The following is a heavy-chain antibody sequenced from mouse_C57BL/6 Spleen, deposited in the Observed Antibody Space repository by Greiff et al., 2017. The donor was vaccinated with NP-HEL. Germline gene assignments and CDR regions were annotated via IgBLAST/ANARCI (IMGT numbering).Heavy chain of an antibody. D-gene: IGHD2-3*01. J-gene: IGHJ2*01. CDR1: GYTFTDYY. CDR2: IYPGSGNT. Sequence: VQVVESGAELVRPGASVKLSCKASGYTFTDYYINWVKQRPGQGLEWIARIYPGSGNTYYNEKFKGKATLTAEKSSSTAYMQLSSLTSEDSAVYFCARSVDGYYDYWGQGTTLTVSS. V-gene: IGHV1-76*01. CDR3: ARSVDGYYDY.